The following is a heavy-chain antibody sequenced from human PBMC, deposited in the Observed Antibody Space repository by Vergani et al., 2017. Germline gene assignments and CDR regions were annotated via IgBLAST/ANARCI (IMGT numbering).Heavy chain of an antibody. CDR3: ARDRGRIAAAGTGWFDP. CDR1: GYTFTGYY. J-gene: IGHJ5*02. D-gene: IGHD6-13*01. V-gene: IGHV1-2*02. CDR2: INPNSGGT. Sequence: QVQLVQSGAEVKKPGASVKVSCKASGYTFTGYYMHWVRQAPGQGLGWMGWINPNSGGTNYAQKFQVRVTMTRDTSISTAYMELSRLRSDDTAVYYCARDRGRIAAAGTGWFDPWGQGTLVTVAS.